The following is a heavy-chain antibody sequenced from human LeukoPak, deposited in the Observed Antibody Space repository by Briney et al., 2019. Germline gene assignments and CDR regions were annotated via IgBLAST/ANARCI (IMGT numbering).Heavy chain of an antibody. D-gene: IGHD1-26*01. Sequence: GGSLRLSCAASGFTFSSYGMHWVRQAPGKGLEWVAVISYDGSNKYYADSVKGRFTISRDNSKNTLYLQMNSLRAEDTAVYYCAKDLLQWELPGYWFDPWGQGTLVTVSS. J-gene: IGHJ5*02. CDR1: GFTFSSYG. CDR3: AKDLLQWELPGYWFDP. CDR2: ISYDGSNK. V-gene: IGHV3-30*18.